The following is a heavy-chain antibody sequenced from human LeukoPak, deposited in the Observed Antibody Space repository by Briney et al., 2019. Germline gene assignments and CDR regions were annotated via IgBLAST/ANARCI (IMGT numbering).Heavy chain of an antibody. CDR1: GYTLTELS. CDR2: FDPEDGET. Sequence: ASVKVSCKVSGYTLTELSMHWVRQAPGKGLEWMGGFDPEDGETIYAQKFQGRVTMTEDTSTDTAYMELSSLRSEDTAVYYCATVPYDSSGKTFDYWGQGTLVTVSS. CDR3: ATVPYDSSGKTFDY. V-gene: IGHV1-24*01. D-gene: IGHD3-22*01. J-gene: IGHJ4*02.